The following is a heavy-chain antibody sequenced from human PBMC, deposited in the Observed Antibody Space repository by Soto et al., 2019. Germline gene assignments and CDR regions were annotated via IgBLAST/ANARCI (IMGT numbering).Heavy chain of an antibody. V-gene: IGHV1-3*01. CDR2: INAGNGNT. D-gene: IGHD7-27*01. Sequence: ASVKVSCKASGYTFTSYAMHWVRQAPGQRLEWMGWINAGNGNTKYSQKFQGRVTITRDTSASTAYMELSSLRSEDTAVYYCARVVWGYYYYGMDVWGQGTTVTVSS. CDR1: GYTFTSYA. J-gene: IGHJ6*02. CDR3: ARVVWGYYYYGMDV.